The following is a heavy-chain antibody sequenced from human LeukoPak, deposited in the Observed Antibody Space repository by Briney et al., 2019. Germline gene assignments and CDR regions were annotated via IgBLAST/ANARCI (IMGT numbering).Heavy chain of an antibody. Sequence: SETLSLTCTVSGGSISSYYWSWIRQPPGKGLVWIGYIYYSGSTNYNPSLKSRVTISVDTSKNQFSLKLSSVTAADTAVYYCARTDIVVVPAAFYFDYWGQGTLVTVSS. CDR1: GGSISSYY. CDR3: ARTDIVVVPAAFYFDY. V-gene: IGHV4-59*01. J-gene: IGHJ4*02. CDR2: IYYSGST. D-gene: IGHD2-2*01.